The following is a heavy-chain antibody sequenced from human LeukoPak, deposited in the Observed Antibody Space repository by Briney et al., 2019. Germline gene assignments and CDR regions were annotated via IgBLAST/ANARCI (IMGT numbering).Heavy chain of an antibody. CDR2: ISNSGSTI. V-gene: IGHV3-48*03. CDR3: ARDVYGSGSYSPSGYFDY. Sequence: GGSLRLSCAASGFTFSRYEMNWVRQAPGKGLECVSYISNSGSTIYYADSVRGRFTISIDNAKNSLYLQMNSLRAEDTAVYYCARDVYGSGSYSPSGYFDYWGQGTLVTVSS. CDR1: GFTFSRYE. D-gene: IGHD3-10*01. J-gene: IGHJ4*02.